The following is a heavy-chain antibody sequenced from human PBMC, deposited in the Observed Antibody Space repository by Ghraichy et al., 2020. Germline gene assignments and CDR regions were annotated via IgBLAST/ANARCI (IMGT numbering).Heavy chain of an antibody. V-gene: IGHV3-48*02. CDR1: GFTFSSYS. CDR2: ISSSSSTI. CDR3: ARETYSSGWYGSDHLGMSGDY. D-gene: IGHD6-19*01. Sequence: GGSLRLSCAASGFTFSSYSMNWVRQAPGKGLEWVSYISSSSSTIYYADSVKGRFTISRDNAKNSLYLQMNSLRDEDTAVYYCARETYSSGWYGSDHLGMSGDYWGQGTLVTVSS. J-gene: IGHJ4*02.